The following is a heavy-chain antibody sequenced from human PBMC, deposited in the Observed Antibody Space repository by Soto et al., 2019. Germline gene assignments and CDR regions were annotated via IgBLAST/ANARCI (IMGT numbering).Heavy chain of an antibody. CDR2: INPSGGST. J-gene: IGHJ6*04. CDR3: ARDRTGTATTPDYYYYYGMDL. D-gene: IGHD4-17*01. Sequence: ASVKFSCKASGYTFTSYYMHWVRQAPGQWLEWMGIINPSGGSTSYAQKFQGRVTMTRDTSTSTVYMELSSLRSEDTAVYYCARDRTGTATTPDYYYYYGMDLWGKGSMVTVSS. V-gene: IGHV1-46*01. CDR1: GYTFTSYY.